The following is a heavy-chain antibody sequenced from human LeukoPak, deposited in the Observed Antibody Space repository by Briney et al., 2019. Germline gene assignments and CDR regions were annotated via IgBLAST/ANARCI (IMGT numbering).Heavy chain of an antibody. CDR3: ARHRSAPVRGRTMWLDL. CDR1: GFTFSNYS. CDR2: ITSGSRYI. Sequence: GGSLRLSCAASGFTFSNYSMNWVRQAPGKGLEWVSSITSGSRYIYYADSVKGRFTISRDNAKNSLYLQMNSLRAEDTAVYYCARHRSAPVRGRTMWLDLWGQGTLVTVSS. J-gene: IGHJ5*02. D-gene: IGHD3-10*01. V-gene: IGHV3-21*01.